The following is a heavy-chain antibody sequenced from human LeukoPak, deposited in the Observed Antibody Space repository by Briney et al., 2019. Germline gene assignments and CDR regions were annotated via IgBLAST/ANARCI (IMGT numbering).Heavy chain of an antibody. Sequence: SETLSLTCTVSGGSISSYYWSWIRQPPGKGLEWIGYIYYSGSTNYNPSLKSRVTISVDTSKNQFSLKLSSVTAADTAVYFCAREVYYYGSGSYTDQWGQGSLVTVSS. J-gene: IGHJ4*02. CDR3: AREVYYYGSGSYTDQ. V-gene: IGHV4-59*12. CDR1: GGSISSYY. CDR2: IYYSGST. D-gene: IGHD3-10*01.